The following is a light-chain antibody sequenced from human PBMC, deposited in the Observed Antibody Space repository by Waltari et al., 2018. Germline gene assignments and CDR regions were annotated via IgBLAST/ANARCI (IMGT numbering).Light chain of an antibody. J-gene: IGLJ2*01. Sequence: QSVLTQPPSVSGTPGQRVTISCSGSTSNIGAGHDVHWYQHLPGTAPKLLSYGKNNRPSGVPDRFSGSKSGTSASLAITGLQADDEADYFCQSFDNMLSGGVVFGGGTKLAVL. CDR2: GKN. CDR3: QSFDNMLSGGVV. CDR1: TSNIGAGHD. V-gene: IGLV1-40*01.